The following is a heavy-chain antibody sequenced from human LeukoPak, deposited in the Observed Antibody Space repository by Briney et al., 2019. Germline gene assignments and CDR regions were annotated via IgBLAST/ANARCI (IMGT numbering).Heavy chain of an antibody. CDR3: ATGAQYGLRGVAYFYYMHV. J-gene: IGHJ6*03. V-gene: IGHV1-8*03. D-gene: IGHD3-10*01. Sequence: ASVKVSCKASGYTFTNYDINWVRQATGQGLEWMGWLHPNSGTAGYAQNFQGRVTITGDTSMSTAYMELSSLRSEDTAVYYCATGAQYGLRGVAYFYYMHVWGTGTTVTVSS. CDR2: LHPNSGTA. CDR1: GYTFTNYD.